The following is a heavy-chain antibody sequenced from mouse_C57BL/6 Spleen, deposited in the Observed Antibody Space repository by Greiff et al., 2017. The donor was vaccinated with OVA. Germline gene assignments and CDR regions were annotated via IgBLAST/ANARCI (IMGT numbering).Heavy chain of an antibody. CDR3: AGDRDGYGYFDY. V-gene: IGHV12-3*01. D-gene: IGHD2-2*01. CDR2: ITHSGET. Sequence: VQRVESGPGLVKPSQSLFLTCSITGFPITSGYYWIWIRQSPGKPLEWMGYITHSGETFYNPSLQSPISITRETSKNQFFLQLNSVTTEDTAMYYCAGDRDGYGYFDYWGQGTTLTVSS. CDR1: GFPITSGYY. J-gene: IGHJ2*01.